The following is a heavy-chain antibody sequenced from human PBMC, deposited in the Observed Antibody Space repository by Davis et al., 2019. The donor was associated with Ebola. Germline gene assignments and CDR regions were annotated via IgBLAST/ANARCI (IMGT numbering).Heavy chain of an antibody. J-gene: IGHJ4*02. Sequence: AASVKVSCKASGGTFSSYAISWVRQAPGQGLEWMGIINPSGGSTSYAQKFQGRVTMTTDTSTSTAYMELRSLRSDDTAVYYCARAGITIFGVVLGDYWGQGTLVTVSS. CDR1: GGTFSSYA. D-gene: IGHD3-3*01. CDR3: ARAGITIFGVVLGDY. CDR2: INPSGGST. V-gene: IGHV1-46*01.